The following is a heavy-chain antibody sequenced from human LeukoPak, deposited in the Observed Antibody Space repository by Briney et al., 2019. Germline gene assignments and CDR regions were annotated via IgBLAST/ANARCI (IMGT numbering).Heavy chain of an antibody. CDR3: VTNEYSSSRYFDY. J-gene: IGHJ4*02. CDR2: IYYSGST. Sequence: SETLSLTCTVSGGSISSGGYYWSWIRQPPGKGLEWIGSIYYSGSTYYNPSLKSRVTISVDTSKNQFSLKLSSVTAADTAVYYCVTNEYSSSRYFDYWGQGTLVTVSS. V-gene: IGHV4-39*01. CDR1: GGSISSGGYY. D-gene: IGHD6-6*01.